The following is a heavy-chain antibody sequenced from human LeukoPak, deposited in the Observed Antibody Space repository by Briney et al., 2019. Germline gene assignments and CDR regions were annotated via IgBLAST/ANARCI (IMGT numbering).Heavy chain of an antibody. J-gene: IGHJ3*02. Sequence: SETLSLTCTVSGGSISSYYWSWIRQPPGKGLEWIGYIYYSGSTNYNPSLKSRVTISVDTSKNQFSLKLSSVTAADTAVYYCARDLGGVRVVTGRAFDIWGQGTMVTVSS. CDR1: GGSISSYY. CDR3: ARDLGGVRVVTGRAFDI. V-gene: IGHV4-59*01. CDR2: IYYSGST. D-gene: IGHD3-3*01.